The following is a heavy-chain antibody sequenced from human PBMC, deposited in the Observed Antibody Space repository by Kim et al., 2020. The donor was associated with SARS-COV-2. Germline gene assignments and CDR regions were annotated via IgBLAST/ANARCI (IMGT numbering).Heavy chain of an antibody. J-gene: IGHJ3*01. CDR3: AKEEGLPRPRVAAF. D-gene: IGHD2-15*01. CDR2: IWYDGSNK. Sequence: GGSLRLSCAASGFTFSSYGMNWVRQAPGKGLEWVAAIWYDGSNKNYADSLKGRCTISRENSKNTLYLQMNSLRAADTAVYYCAKEEGLPRPRVAAF. CDR1: GFTFSSYG. V-gene: IGHV3-33*03.